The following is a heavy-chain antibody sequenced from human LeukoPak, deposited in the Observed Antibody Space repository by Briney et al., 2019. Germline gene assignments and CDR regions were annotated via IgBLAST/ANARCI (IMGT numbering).Heavy chain of an antibody. CDR1: GGSISSGGYS. CDR3: ASSGWYLSDYYYGMHV. J-gene: IGHJ6*02. CDR2: IYHSGST. D-gene: IGHD6-19*01. V-gene: IGHV4-30-2*01. Sequence: KSSETLSLTCAVSGGSISSGGYSWSGIRQPPGKGLEWIGYIYHSGSTYYNPSLKSRVTISVDRSKNQFSLKLSSVTAADTAVYYCASSGWYLSDYYYGMHVWGQGTTVTVSS.